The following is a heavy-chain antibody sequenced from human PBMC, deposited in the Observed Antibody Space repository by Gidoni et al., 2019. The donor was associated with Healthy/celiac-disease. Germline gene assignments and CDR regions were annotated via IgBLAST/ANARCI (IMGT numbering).Heavy chain of an antibody. CDR2: IDWDDDN. Sequence: QVTLRESGPALVKPNQTLTLTCPISGFSLSTSGMCVSWIRQPPGKALELLALIDWDDDNYYSTSLKTRLTISKDTSKNQVFLTMTNMDPVHTATYYCARFQALTGTTEGGFDPWGQGTLVTVSS. D-gene: IGHD1-20*01. CDR1: GFSLSTSGMC. J-gene: IGHJ5*02. CDR3: ARFQALTGTTEGGFDP. V-gene: IGHV2-70*01.